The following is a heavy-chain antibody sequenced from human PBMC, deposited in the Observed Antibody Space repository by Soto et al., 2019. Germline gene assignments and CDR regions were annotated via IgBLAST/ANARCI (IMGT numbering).Heavy chain of an antibody. J-gene: IGHJ3*02. D-gene: IGHD1-26*01. Sequence: QVQLVQSGAEVKKPGASVKVSCKTSGYTFTSYDINWVRQATGQGLEWMGWMNPNSGNTAYAQKFQGRATMVRNTNIRTAYMVTSSLRTEATVVYYCARERSSGAFDIWGQGTMVTVSS. CDR1: GYTFTSYD. CDR2: MNPNSGNT. CDR3: ARERSSGAFDI. V-gene: IGHV1-8*01.